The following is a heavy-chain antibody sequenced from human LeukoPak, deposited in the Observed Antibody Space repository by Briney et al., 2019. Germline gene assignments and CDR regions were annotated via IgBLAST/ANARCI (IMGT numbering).Heavy chain of an antibody. CDR3: ARDSQHSNFDH. J-gene: IGHJ4*02. Sequence: GGSLRLSCAASGFTFSNYWMNWVRQAPGKGLEWVANIKEDGSEKYYVDSVKGRFTISRDNAKNSLYLQMDSLRAEDTAVYYCARDSQHSNFDHWGQGTLVTVSS. CDR2: IKEDGSEK. V-gene: IGHV3-7*04. CDR1: GFTFSNYW.